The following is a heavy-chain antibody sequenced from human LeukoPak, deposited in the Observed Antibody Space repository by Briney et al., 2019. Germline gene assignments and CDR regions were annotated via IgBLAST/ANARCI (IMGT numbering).Heavy chain of an antibody. CDR2: IKPDGSEI. V-gene: IGHV3-7*01. CDR3: ARGRATVTIYYYYYMDV. CDR1: GFSFSRYW. D-gene: IGHD4-17*01. J-gene: IGHJ6*03. Sequence: GGSLRLSCEASGFSFSRYWMSWVRQAPVRGLEWVANIKPDGSEIYYVDSVKGRFTISRDNAKNSLYLQMNSLRAEDTAVYYCARGRATVTIYYYYYMDVWGKGTTVTISS.